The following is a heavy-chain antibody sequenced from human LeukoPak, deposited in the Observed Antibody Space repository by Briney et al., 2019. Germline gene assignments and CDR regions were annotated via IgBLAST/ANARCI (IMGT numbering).Heavy chain of an antibody. Sequence: PGGSLRLSCAASGAAFTKYGMQWVRQAAGAGLEYISGISRSGDITHYADSVKGRLTISRDNVQNTLYLQMNRLRADDTALYYCATEGFYYWGPGTQVTVSS. V-gene: IGHV3-23*01. CDR2: ISRSGDIT. J-gene: IGHJ4*02. CDR1: GAAFTKYG. CDR3: ATEGFYY.